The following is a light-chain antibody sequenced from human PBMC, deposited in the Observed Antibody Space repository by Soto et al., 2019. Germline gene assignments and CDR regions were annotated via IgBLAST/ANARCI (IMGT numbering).Light chain of an antibody. CDR1: SSDVGGYNY. Sequence: QSVLTQPASVSGSPGQSITISCTGTSSDVGGYNYVSWYQQHPGKAPKLMIYDDSHRPSGVSNRFSGSKSGNTASLTISRLQAEDEADYYGSSYKSSSTYVFGTGTKVTVL. CDR3: SSYKSSSTYV. CDR2: DDS. V-gene: IGLV2-14*01. J-gene: IGLJ1*01.